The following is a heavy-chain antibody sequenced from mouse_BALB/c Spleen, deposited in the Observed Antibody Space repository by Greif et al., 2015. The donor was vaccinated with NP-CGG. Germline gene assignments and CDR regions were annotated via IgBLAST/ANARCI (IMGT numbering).Heavy chain of an antibody. CDR1: GYTFTDYV. Sequence: QVQLQQSGPELVKPGASVKMSCKASGYTFTDYVISWVKQRTGQGLEWIGEIYPGSGSTYYNEKFKGKATLTADKSSNAAYMQLSSLTSEDSAVYFCASHRLLWYFDVWGAGTTVTVSS. V-gene: IGHV1-81*01. J-gene: IGHJ1*01. CDR3: ASHRLLWYFDV. CDR2: IYPGSGST. D-gene: IGHD1-2*01.